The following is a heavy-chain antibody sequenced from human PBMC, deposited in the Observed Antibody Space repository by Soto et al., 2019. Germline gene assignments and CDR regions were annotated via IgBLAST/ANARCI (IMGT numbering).Heavy chain of an antibody. D-gene: IGHD2-2*01. J-gene: IGHJ6*02. Sequence: QMQLVESGGGVVQPGRSLRLSCAASGFTFRSYGTHWVRQAPGKGLEWVALIWFDGSKKYYVDSVKGRFAVSRDNSKNTLYLQMNILRVEDTALYYWARDRLVPYGYGMDVWGQGTTVTVSS. V-gene: IGHV3-33*01. CDR2: IWFDGSKK. CDR1: GFTFRSYG. CDR3: ARDRLVPYGYGMDV.